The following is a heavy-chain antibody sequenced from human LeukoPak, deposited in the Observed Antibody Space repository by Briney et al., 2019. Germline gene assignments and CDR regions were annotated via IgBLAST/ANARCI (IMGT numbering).Heavy chain of an antibody. CDR2: IRYDGSNE. CDR1: GFTFGDYG. CDR3: AKPGMAYVFDI. Sequence: GGSLRLSCSSSGFTFGDYGVTWVRQAPGKGLEWVTFIRYDGSNEYYADSVRGRFTVSRDNSKNTLYLQMNSLKPEDTAIYYCAKPGMAYVFDIWGQGTMVTVSS. J-gene: IGHJ3*02. V-gene: IGHV3-30*02. D-gene: IGHD5-24*01.